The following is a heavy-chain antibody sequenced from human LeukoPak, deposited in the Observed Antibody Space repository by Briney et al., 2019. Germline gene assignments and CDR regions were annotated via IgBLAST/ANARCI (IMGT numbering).Heavy chain of an antibody. CDR1: GFTFSSYA. Sequence: GGSLRLSCAASGFTFSSYAMSWVRQAPGKGLEWVSAISGSGGSTYYADSVKGRFTISRDNSKNTLYLQMNSLRAEDTAVYYCAKQSCSSTSCYMGTFDYWGQGTLVTVSS. J-gene: IGHJ4*02. D-gene: IGHD2-2*02. CDR3: AKQSCSSTSCYMGTFDY. V-gene: IGHV3-23*01. CDR2: ISGSGGST.